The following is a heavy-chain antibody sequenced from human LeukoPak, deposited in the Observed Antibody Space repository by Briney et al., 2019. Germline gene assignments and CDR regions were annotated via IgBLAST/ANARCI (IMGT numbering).Heavy chain of an antibody. CDR3: ASARKSSQTTVFDY. J-gene: IGHJ4*02. CDR1: GGSFSGYY. V-gene: IGHV4-34*01. Sequence: SETLSLTCAVYGGSFSGYYWSWIRQPPGEGLEWIGEINHSGSTNYNPSLKSRVTISVDTSKNQFSLKLSSVTAADTAVYYCASARKSSQTTVFDYWGQGTLVTVSS. CDR2: INHSGST. D-gene: IGHD1-7*01.